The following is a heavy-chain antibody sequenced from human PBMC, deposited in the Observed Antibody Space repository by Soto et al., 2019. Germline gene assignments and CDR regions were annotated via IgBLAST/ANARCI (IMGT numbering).Heavy chain of an antibody. CDR3: AREYSSCWYGGGLDY. CDR2: INSDGSST. D-gene: IGHD6-19*01. V-gene: IGHV3-74*01. Sequence: EVQLVESGGGLVQPGGSLRLSCAASGFTFSSYWMHWVRQAPGKGLVWVSRINSDGSSTSYADSVKGRFTISRDNAKNTLYLQMNSLRAEDTAVYYCAREYSSCWYGGGLDYWGQGTLVTVSS. CDR1: GFTFSSYW. J-gene: IGHJ4*02.